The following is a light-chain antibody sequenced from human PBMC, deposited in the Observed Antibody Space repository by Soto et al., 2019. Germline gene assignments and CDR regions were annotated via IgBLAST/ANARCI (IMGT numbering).Light chain of an antibody. Sequence: DVRMTQCPSTLSASVGDRVTISCRASQSVSAWLAWYQQKPGKAPKLLISDAPSLKSGVPSRFSGSGYGTEFTLTISSLQPEAFATYYCQQYSSYSLTLGGGTKV. V-gene: IGKV1-5*01. CDR2: DAP. J-gene: IGKJ4*01. CDR1: QSVSAW. CDR3: QQYSSYSLT.